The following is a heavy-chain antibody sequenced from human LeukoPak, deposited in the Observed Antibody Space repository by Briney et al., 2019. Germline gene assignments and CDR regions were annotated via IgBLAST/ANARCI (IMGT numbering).Heavy chain of an antibody. J-gene: IGHJ6*02. CDR2: INAGNGNT. CDR3: ARERFLEWLLTYYYYGMDV. V-gene: IGHV1-3*01. Sequence: GASVKVSCKASGYTFTSYAMHWVRQAPGQRLEWMGWINAGNGNTKYSQKFQGRVTITRDTSASTAYMELSSLRSEDTAVYYCARERFLEWLLTYYYYGMDVWGQGTTATVSS. D-gene: IGHD3-3*01. CDR1: GYTFTSYA.